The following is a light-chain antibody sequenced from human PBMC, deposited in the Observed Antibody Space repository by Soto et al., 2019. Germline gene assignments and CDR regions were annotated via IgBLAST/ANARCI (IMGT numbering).Light chain of an antibody. J-gene: IGLJ1*01. CDR1: NSDIGGFPY. V-gene: IGLV2-14*01. Sequence: QSALTQPASVSGSPGQSITISCTGTNSDIGGFPYVSWYQQHPGKAPKLMIYEVSNRPSGVSNRFSGSKSGNTASLTISGLQAEDEADYYCSSFSSSSTLYVFGTGTKLTVL. CDR3: SSFSSSSTLYV. CDR2: EVS.